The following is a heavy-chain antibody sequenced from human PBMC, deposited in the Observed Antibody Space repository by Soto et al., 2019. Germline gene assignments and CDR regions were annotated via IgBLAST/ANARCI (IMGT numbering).Heavy chain of an antibody. V-gene: IGHV4-30-4*01. CDR2: IYYSGST. J-gene: IGHJ5*01. CDR1: GGSISSGDYY. CDR3: AIGGDYWEATDDPDNWFDS. D-gene: IGHD1-26*01. Sequence: SSETLSLTCTVSGGSISSGDYYWSWIRQPPGKGLEWIGYIYYSGSTYYNPSLKSRVTISVDTSKNQFSLKLSSVTAADTAVYYCAIGGDYWEATDDPDNWFDSWGQGTLVTVSS.